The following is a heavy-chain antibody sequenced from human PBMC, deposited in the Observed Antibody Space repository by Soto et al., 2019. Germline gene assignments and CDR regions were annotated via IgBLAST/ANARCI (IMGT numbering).Heavy chain of an antibody. CDR1: GGSFSAYY. D-gene: IGHD3-22*01. J-gene: IGHJ4*02. CDR2: INHSGGT. CDR3: ARGSVDTVDSSGFYEY. Sequence: SETLSLTCAVYGGSFSAYYWSWIRQPPGKGLEWIGEINHSGGTSYNPSLKSRVTISVDTSKSQFSLKLTSVTAADRAVYYCARGSVDTVDSSGFYEYCGQGTPVTVSS. V-gene: IGHV4-34*01.